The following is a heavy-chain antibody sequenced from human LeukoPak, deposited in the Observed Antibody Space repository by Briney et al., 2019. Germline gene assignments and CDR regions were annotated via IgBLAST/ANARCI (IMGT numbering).Heavy chain of an antibody. CDR1: GGTFSSYA. Sequence: ASVKVSCKASGGTFSSYAISWVRQAPGQGLEWMGRIIPIFGTANYAQKFQGRVTITTDGSTSTAYMELSSLRSEDTAVYYCARIAVAGPAGYWGQGTLVTVSS. D-gene: IGHD6-19*01. V-gene: IGHV1-69*05. CDR2: IIPIFGTA. J-gene: IGHJ4*02. CDR3: ARIAVAGPAGY.